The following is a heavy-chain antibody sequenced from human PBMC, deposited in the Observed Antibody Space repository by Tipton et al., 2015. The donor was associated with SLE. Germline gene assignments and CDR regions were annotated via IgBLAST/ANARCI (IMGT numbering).Heavy chain of an antibody. CDR1: GGSISSSSYY. CDR2: IYYSGST. D-gene: IGHD6-19*01. CDR3: ARDVYSSGWGPHYYYYYYMDV. V-gene: IGHV4-61*01. Sequence: TLSLTCTVSGGSISSSSYYWSWIRQPPGKGLEWIGYIYYSGSTNYNPSLKSRVTISVDTSKNQFSLKLSSVTAADTAVYYCARDVYSSGWGPHYYYYYYMDVWGKGTTVTVSS. J-gene: IGHJ6*03.